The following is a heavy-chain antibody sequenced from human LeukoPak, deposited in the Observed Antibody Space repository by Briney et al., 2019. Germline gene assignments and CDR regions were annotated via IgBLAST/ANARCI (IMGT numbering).Heavy chain of an antibody. CDR1: GGSISSGNYY. CDR2: IHHSGST. J-gene: IGHJ5*02. D-gene: IGHD3-10*01. Sequence: SETLSLTCTVSGGSISSGNYYWSWIRQHPGKGLEWIGYIHHSGSTYYNPSLKSRVIISVDTSKNQFSLKLNSVTAADTAVYYCASYGSGSYRFDPWGQGTLVTVSS. CDR3: ASYGSGSYRFDP. V-gene: IGHV4-31*03.